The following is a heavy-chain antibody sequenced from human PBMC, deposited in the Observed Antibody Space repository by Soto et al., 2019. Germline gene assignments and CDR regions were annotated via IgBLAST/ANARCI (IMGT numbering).Heavy chain of an antibody. Sequence: EGSLRLSCAASGFTFGSYWMNWVRQAPGKGLVWVSRIDSDGSSTTYADSVKGRFTTSRDNAKNTLYLQMSSLRVEDTAVYYCARGRPYGMDVWGQGTTVTSP. J-gene: IGHJ6*02. V-gene: IGHV3-74*01. CDR3: ARGRPYGMDV. CDR2: IDSDGSST. CDR1: GFTFGSYW.